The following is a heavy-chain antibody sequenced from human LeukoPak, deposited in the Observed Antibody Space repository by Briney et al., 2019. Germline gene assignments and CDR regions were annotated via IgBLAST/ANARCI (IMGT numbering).Heavy chain of an antibody. V-gene: IGHV4-39*07. CDR2: IYHSGST. D-gene: IGHD3-16*01. CDR3: ARGYVWGSWYYFDY. Sequence: SETLSLTCTVSGGSISSSSYYWGWIRQPPGKGLEWIGSIYHSGSTYYNPSLKSRVTISVDTSKNQFSLKLSSVTAADTAVYYCARGYVWGSWYYFDYWGQGTLVTVSS. J-gene: IGHJ4*02. CDR1: GGSISSSSYY.